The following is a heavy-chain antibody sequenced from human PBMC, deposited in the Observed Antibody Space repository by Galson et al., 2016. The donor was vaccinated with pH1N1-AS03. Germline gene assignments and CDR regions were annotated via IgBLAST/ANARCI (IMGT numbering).Heavy chain of an antibody. CDR2: TYYMSKWYN. J-gene: IGHJ4*02. Sequence: SAISWDSVSSNTAAWNWIRQSPSRGLEWLGRTYYMSKWYNDYALFVTSRITINPATSKNKFSLQLNSVTPEDTAVYYCARDHLGAGPAFDYWGQGTLVTVSS. D-gene: IGHD1-26*01. CDR1: WDSVSSNTAA. V-gene: IGHV6-1*01. CDR3: ARDHLGAGPAFDY.